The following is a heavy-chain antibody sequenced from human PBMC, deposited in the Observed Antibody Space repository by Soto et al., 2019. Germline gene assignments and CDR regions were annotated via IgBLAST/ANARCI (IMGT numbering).Heavy chain of an antibody. CDR3: ARRKDYYDSSTYFFVDP. CDR1: RYPFNSYK. D-gene: IGHD3-22*01. V-gene: IGHV1-18*01. CDR2: SSIYNDNT. Sequence: QIQLVQSGAEVKKPGASVKVSCKTSRYPFNSYKFDWVRQAPGQVFEWAGWSSIYNDNTDYAQKSQSRGTMITVASTSTAYMELRSLRSDATAAYYCARRKDYYDSSTYFFVDPWGQGTLVTVSS. J-gene: IGHJ5*02.